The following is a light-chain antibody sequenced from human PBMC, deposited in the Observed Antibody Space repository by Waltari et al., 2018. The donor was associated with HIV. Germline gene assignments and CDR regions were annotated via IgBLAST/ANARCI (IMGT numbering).Light chain of an antibody. J-gene: IGKJ4*01. V-gene: IGKV3-20*01. CDR1: QAIPSNF. CDR3: QQYDNSFPLT. Sequence: VLTQSPGTLSLSPGNGASLSCRAHQAIPSNFLAWYQQRPGQTPRLLIYEVSSRAAGVPGRFSGSGSATDFTLTIARLEPEDFAVYYCQQYDNSFPLTFGGGTKVEI. CDR2: EVS.